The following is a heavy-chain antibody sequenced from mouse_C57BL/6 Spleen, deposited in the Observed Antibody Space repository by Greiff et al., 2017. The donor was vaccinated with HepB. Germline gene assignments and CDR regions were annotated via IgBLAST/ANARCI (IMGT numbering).Heavy chain of an antibody. CDR1: GFTFSDYY. V-gene: IGHV5-16*01. D-gene: IGHD2-2*01. CDR2: INYDGSST. CDR3: ARVYYGYDEGYYFDY. Sequence: EVKLMESEGGLVQPGSSMKLSCTASGFTFSDYYMAWVRQVPEKGLEWVANINYDGSSTYYLDSLKSRFIISRDNAKNILYLQMSSLKSEDTATYYCARVYYGYDEGYYFDYWGQGTTLTVSS. J-gene: IGHJ2*01.